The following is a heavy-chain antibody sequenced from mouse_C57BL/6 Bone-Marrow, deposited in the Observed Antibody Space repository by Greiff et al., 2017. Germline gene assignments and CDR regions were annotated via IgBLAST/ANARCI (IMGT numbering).Heavy chain of an antibody. CDR1: GYTFTSYW. D-gene: IGHD1-2*01. CDR3: ARTSF. Sequence: VQLQQPGAELVKPGASVKLSCKASGYTFTSYWMQWVKQRPGQGLEWIGEIDPSDSYTNYNQKFKGKATLTVDTSSSTAYMQLSSLTSEDSAVYSCARTSFWGQGTLVTVSA. CDR2: IDPSDSYT. J-gene: IGHJ3*01. V-gene: IGHV1-50*01.